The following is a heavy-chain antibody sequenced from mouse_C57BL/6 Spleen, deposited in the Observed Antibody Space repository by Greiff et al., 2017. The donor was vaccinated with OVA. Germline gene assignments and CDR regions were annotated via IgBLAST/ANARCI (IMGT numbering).Heavy chain of an antibody. Sequence: EVQLQQSGPELVKPGASVKISCKASGYTFTDYYMNWVKQSHGKSLEWIGDINPNNGGTSYNQKFKGKATLTVDKSSSTAYMELRSLTSEDSAVYYCARYGYDEGYAMDYWGQGTSVTVSS. CDR2: INPNNGGT. J-gene: IGHJ4*01. CDR3: ARYGYDEGYAMDY. V-gene: IGHV1-26*01. D-gene: IGHD2-2*01. CDR1: GYTFTDYY.